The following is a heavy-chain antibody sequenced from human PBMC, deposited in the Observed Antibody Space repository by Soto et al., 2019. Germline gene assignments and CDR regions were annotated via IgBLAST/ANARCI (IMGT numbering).Heavy chain of an antibody. D-gene: IGHD2-2*01. J-gene: IGHJ6*02. CDR2: IDPSDSYT. CDR3: ASSPRGYCSSTSCRELGNYYGMDV. Sequence: PGESLKISCKGSGYSFTSYWISWVRQMPGKGLEWMGRIDPSDSYTNYSPSFQGHVTISADKSISTAYLQWSSLKASDTAMYYCASSPRGYCSSTSCRELGNYYGMDVWCQGTTVTVSS. CDR1: GYSFTSYW. V-gene: IGHV5-10-1*01.